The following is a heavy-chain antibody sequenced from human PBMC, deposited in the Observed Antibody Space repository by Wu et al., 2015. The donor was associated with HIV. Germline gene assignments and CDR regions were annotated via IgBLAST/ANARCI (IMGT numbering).Heavy chain of an antibody. J-gene: IGHJ3*02. V-gene: IGHV1-69*05. CDR1: GYTFTSYG. CDR2: IIPIFGTA. Sequence: QVQLVQSGAEVKEPGASVKVSCKASGYTFTSYGISWVRQAPGQGLEWMGGIIPIFGTANYAQKFQGRVTITTDESTSTAYMELSSLRSEDTAVYYCAMSSGHSGGAFDIWGQGTMVTVSS. D-gene: IGHD4-23*01. CDR3: AMSSGHSGGAFDI.